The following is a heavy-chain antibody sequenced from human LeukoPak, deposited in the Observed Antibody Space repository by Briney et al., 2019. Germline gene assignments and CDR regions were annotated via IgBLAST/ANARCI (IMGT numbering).Heavy chain of an antibody. CDR2: IGNAGDT. J-gene: IGHJ6*02. CDR1: GFTFSSYD. Sequence: PGGSLRLSCAASGFTFSSYDMHWVRQATGKGLEWVSGIGNAGDTYYPGSVKGRFTISRENAKNSLYLQMNSLRAGDTAVYFCAREGYSYAMDVWGQGTTVTVSS. CDR3: AREGYSYAMDV. V-gene: IGHV3-13*01.